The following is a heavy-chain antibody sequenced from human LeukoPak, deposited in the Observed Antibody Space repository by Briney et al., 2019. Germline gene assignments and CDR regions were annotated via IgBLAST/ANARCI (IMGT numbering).Heavy chain of an antibody. V-gene: IGHV3-9*03. CDR1: GFTFDDYA. J-gene: IGHJ3*02. D-gene: IGHD6-19*01. CDR3: AKVVAVAGTFAFDI. CDR2: ISWNSGSI. Sequence: PGGSLRLSCAASGFTFDDYAMHWVRQAPGKGLEWVSGISWNSGSIGYADSVKGRFTISRDNAKNSLYLQMNSLRAEDMALYYCAKVVAVAGTFAFDIWGQGTMATVSS.